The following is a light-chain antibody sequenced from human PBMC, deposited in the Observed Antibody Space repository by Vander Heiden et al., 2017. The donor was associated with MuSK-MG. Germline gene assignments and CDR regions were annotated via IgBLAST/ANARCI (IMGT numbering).Light chain of an antibody. CDR3: QQYKTYPYI. CDR2: KAS. V-gene: IGKV1-5*03. J-gene: IGKJ2*01. Sequence: IEMTQSPSTPSASVGDRVTITCRASQSIDSWLAWYQQKPGKAPKLLIYKASSLESGVPSRFSGSGSGTEFTLTINSLQPDDFASYYCQQYKTYPYIFGQGTKLEIK. CDR1: QSIDSW.